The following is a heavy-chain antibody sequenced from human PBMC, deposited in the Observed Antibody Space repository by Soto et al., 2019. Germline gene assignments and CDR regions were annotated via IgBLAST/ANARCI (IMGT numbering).Heavy chain of an antibody. V-gene: IGHV4-59*01. CDR3: ARRYGGNFDY. J-gene: IGHJ4*02. D-gene: IGHD2-15*01. CDR1: GGSISSYY. Sequence: PSETLSLTCTVSGGSISSYYWSWIRQPPGKGQERIGYIYYSGSTNYNPSLKSRVTISVDKSKNQFSLKLSSVTAADTAVYYCARRYGGNFDYWGQGTLVTVSS. CDR2: IYYSGST.